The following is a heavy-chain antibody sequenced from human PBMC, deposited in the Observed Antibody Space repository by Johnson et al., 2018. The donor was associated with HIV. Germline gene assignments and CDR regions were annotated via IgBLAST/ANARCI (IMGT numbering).Heavy chain of an antibody. CDR3: ARWVDTTFVS. CDR1: GFTFSSYG. J-gene: IGHJ3*02. V-gene: IGHV3-30*03. D-gene: IGHD5-18*01. Sequence: QVQLVESGGGLVQPGGSLRLSCAASGFTFSSYGMHWVRQAPGKGLEWVAVISYDGSEKYYVDSVKGRFTISRDNAKNSLYLQMNSLRAEDTAGYYCARWVDTTFVSWGQGTRVTVSS. CDR2: ISYDGSEK.